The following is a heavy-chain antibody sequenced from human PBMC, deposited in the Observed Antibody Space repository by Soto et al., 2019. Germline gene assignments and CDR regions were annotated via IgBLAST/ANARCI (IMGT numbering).Heavy chain of an antibody. CDR2: IYYSGST. D-gene: IGHD1-7*01. CDR1: GGSISSGGYY. J-gene: IGHJ4*02. CDR3: ARAPNSRVPFDY. Sequence: SETLSLTCTVSGGSISSGGYYWSWIRQHPGKGLEWIGYIYYSGSTYYNPSLKSRVTISVDTSKNQFSLKLSSVTAADTAVYYCARAPNSRVPFDYWGQGTLVTVSS. V-gene: IGHV4-31*03.